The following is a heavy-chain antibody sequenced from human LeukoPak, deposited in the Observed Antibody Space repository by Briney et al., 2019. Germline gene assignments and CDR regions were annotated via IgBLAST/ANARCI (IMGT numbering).Heavy chain of an antibody. CDR1: GFSFSSYA. CDR2: ISYDGSKE. Sequence: GGSLRLSCAASGFSFSSYAMHWVRQAPGKGLEWVAVISYDGSKEYHTDSVKGRFSISRDNSKNTLYLEMNSLRNEDTAVYYCASADFYGSGSYYSGSCDYWGQGTLVTVSS. D-gene: IGHD3-10*01. J-gene: IGHJ4*02. CDR3: ASADFYGSGSYYSGSCDY. V-gene: IGHV3-30*04.